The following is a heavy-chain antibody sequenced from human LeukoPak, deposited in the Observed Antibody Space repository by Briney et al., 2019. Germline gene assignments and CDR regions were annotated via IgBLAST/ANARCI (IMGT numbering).Heavy chain of an antibody. CDR3: ARGGRGDSSSWSSY. Sequence: SETLSLTCTVSGGSISSGSYYWSWIRQPAGKGLEWIGRTYTSGSTNYNPSLKSRVTISVDTSKNQFSLKLSSVTAADTAVYYCARGGRGDSSSWSSYWGQGTLVTVSS. D-gene: IGHD6-13*01. CDR2: TYTSGST. V-gene: IGHV4-61*02. J-gene: IGHJ4*02. CDR1: GGSISSGSYY.